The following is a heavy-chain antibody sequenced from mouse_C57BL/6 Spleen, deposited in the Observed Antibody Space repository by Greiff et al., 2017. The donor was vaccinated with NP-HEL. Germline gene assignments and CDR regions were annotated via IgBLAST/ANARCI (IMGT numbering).Heavy chain of an antibody. CDR3: ARFQFITTVVALPYAMDY. CDR2: INPNNGGT. V-gene: IGHV1-26*01. J-gene: IGHJ4*01. Sequence: VQLQQSGPELVKPGASVKISCKASGYTFTDYYMNWVKQSHGKSLEWIGDINPNNGGTSYNQKFKGKATLTVDKSSSTAYMELRSLTSEDSAVYYCARFQFITTVVALPYAMDYWGQGTSVTVSS. D-gene: IGHD1-1*01. CDR1: GYTFTDYY.